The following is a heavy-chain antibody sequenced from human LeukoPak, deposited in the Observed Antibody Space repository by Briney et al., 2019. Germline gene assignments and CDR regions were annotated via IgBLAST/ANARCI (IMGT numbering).Heavy chain of an antibody. CDR3: ARAPSGYFDY. J-gene: IGHJ4*02. V-gene: IGHV3-74*01. Sequence: PGGSLRLSCAASGFTFSTYWMHWVRQGPGKGLVWVSRINTDGSSTSYADSVKGRFTISRDNAENTLYLQMNSLRAEDTAVYYCARAPSGYFDYGGQGTLVTVSS. D-gene: IGHD1-26*01. CDR1: GFTFSTYW. CDR2: INTDGSST.